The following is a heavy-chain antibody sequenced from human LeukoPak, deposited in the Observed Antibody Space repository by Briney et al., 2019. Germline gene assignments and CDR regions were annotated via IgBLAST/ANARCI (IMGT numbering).Heavy chain of an antibody. CDR2: ISAYNGNT. V-gene: IGHV1-18*04. CDR3: ARVGDYDRRSIDY. J-gene: IGHJ4*02. CDR1: GYTLTGYY. D-gene: IGHD4-17*01. Sequence: ASVKVSCKASGYTLTGYYLHWVRQAPGQGLEWMGWISAYNGNTNYAQKLQGRVTMTTDTSTSTAYMELRSLRSDDTAVYYCARVGDYDRRSIDYWGQGTLVTVSS.